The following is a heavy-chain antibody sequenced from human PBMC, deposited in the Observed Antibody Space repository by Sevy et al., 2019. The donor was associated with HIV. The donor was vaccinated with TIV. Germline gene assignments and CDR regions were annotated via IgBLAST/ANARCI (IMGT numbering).Heavy chain of an antibody. V-gene: IGHV3-7*03. J-gene: IGHJ4*02. CDR2: IKQDGSEK. Sequence: GGSLRLSCVASGFTFSRYWMSWVRQAPGKGLEWVANIKQDGSEKYYVDSVKGRFTISRDNAKNSRYRQMNSLRAEDTAVYYCAREGYYYDSSGSSDYWGQGTLVTVSS. CDR3: AREGYYYDSSGSSDY. D-gene: IGHD3-22*01. CDR1: GFTFSRYW.